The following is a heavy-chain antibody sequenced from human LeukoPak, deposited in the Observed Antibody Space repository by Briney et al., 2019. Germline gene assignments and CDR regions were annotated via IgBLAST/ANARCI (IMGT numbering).Heavy chain of an antibody. J-gene: IGHJ6*04. CDR3: AKDYCSSTSCHYYYYGMCV. D-gene: IGHD2-2*01. V-gene: IGHV3-23*01. CDR1: GFTFCGYA. Sequence: PGGSLRLSCAASGFTFCGYAMSWVRQAPGKGLEWVSAISGSGGSTYYADSVKGRFTISRDKSKKTLYLDMNSLRAEDRAVYDCAKDYCSSTSCHYYYYGMCVWGKGTTVTVSS. CDR2: ISGSGGST.